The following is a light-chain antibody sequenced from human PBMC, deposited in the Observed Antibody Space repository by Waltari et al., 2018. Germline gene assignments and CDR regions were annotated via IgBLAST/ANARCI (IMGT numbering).Light chain of an antibody. V-gene: IGKV1-33*01. CDR2: YAS. CDR1: QGINNY. J-gene: IGKJ2*03. CDR3: QQYDNFPYS. Sequence: DIQMTQSPSSLSASVGDRVTIPCRASQGINNYLSWYQQKPGKAPKRLIYYASRLESGVPSRVSGSGSGTEYTLTIRSLQPEDIATYYCQQYDNFPYSFGQGTKVEIK.